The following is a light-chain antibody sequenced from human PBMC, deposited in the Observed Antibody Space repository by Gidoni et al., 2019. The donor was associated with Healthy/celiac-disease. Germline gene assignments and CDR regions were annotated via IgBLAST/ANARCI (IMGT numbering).Light chain of an antibody. CDR1: QRLLHSNGYNF. CDR3: MQARQTPLT. Sequence: DIVMTKSPLSMHVTPGEPASISCWSSQRLLHSNGYNFLDWYLQKPGQSPQLLFYLGSNRASGVPDMFSGSGSGTYFPLNISRVAAEFVVFYYCMQARQTPLTFGQGTKLEIK. J-gene: IGKJ2*01. CDR2: LGS. V-gene: IGKV2-28*01.